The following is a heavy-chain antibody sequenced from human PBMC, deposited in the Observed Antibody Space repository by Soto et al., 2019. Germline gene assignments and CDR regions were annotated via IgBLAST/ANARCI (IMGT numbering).Heavy chain of an antibody. CDR3: AKETTLYSSSWYLSGMDV. J-gene: IGHJ6*01. Sequence: QVQLVESGGGVVQPGRSLRLSCAASAFTFSSYGMHWFRQAPGKGLEWVALISYDAGNKFYTESVRGRFTISRDNAKNTLYLQMNSLRAEDTAVYFCAKETTLYSSSWYLSGMDVW. CDR2: ISYDAGNK. V-gene: IGHV3-30*18. D-gene: IGHD6-13*01. CDR1: AFTFSSYG.